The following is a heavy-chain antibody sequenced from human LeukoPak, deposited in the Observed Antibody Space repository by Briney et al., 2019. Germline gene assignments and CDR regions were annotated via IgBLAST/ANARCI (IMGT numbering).Heavy chain of an antibody. CDR3: ARVYVGSWYDRWFDP. CDR1: GYTFTHYY. V-gene: IGHV1-46*01. J-gene: IGHJ5*02. Sequence: GASVKVSCKASGYTFTHYYMHWVRQAPGQGLEWMGIINPSGGSTSYAQKFQGRVTMTRDTSTSTVYMELSSLRSEDTAVYYCARVYVGSWYDRWFDPWGQGTLVTVSS. D-gene: IGHD6-13*01. CDR2: INPSGGST.